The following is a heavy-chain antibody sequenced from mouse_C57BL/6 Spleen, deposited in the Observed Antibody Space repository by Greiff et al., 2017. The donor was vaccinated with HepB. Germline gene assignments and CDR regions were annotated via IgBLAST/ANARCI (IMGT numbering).Heavy chain of an antibody. Sequence: VQLQQPGAELVRPGSSVKLSCKASGYTFTSYWMHWVKQRPIQGLEWIGNIDPSDSETHYNQKFKDKATLTVDKSSSTAYMKLSSLTSEDSAVYYCAREEDWYFDVWGTGTTVTVSS. CDR1: GYTFTSYW. CDR2: IDPSDSET. J-gene: IGHJ1*03. V-gene: IGHV1-52*01. CDR3: AREEDWYFDV.